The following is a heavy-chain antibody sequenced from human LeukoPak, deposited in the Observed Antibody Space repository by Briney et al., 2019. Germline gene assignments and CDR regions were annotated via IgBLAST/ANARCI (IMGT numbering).Heavy chain of an antibody. CDR1: GGSISGYY. J-gene: IGHJ2*01. V-gene: IGHV4-59*01. CDR2: IFYSGST. Sequence: SETLSLTCAVPGGSISGYYWSWIRQPPGKGLGWIGYIFYSGSTNYNPSLKSRVTISVDTSKNQFSLKVSSVTAADTAVYYCERGRWYFDLWGRGTLVTVSS. CDR3: ERGRWYFDL.